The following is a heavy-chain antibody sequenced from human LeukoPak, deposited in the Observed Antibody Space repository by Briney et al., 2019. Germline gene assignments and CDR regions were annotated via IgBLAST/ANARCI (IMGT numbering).Heavy chain of an antibody. CDR3: ARSGDYRFDP. J-gene: IGHJ5*02. D-gene: IGHD7-27*01. CDR1: GGSISSSNW. CDR2: IYHSGST. Sequence: SETLPLTCAVSGGSISSSNWWSWVRQPPGKGLEWIGEIYHSGSTNYNPSLKSRLTISVDKSKNHFSLKLSSVTAADTAVYYCARSGDYRFDPWGQGTLVTVTS. V-gene: IGHV4-4*02.